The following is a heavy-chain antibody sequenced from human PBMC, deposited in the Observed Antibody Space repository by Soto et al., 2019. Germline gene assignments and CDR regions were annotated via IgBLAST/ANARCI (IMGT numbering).Heavy chain of an antibody. V-gene: IGHV5-51*01. CDR1: GCDFTTYW. CDR2: IYPSDSDT. CDR3: ARKGNYFDY. J-gene: IGHJ4*02. Sequence: GESLKISGKGSGCDFTTYWVGWVRQMPGKGLEWVGIIYPSDSDTRYSPSFEGQVTISADKSISTAYLQWSSLKASDTAMYYCARKGNYFDYWGQGTLVTVSS.